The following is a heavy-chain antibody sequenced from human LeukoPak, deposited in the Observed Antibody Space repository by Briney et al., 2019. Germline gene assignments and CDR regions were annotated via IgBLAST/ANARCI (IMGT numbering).Heavy chain of an antibody. D-gene: IGHD3-10*01. CDR1: GGTFSSYA. V-gene: IGHV1-69*01. CDR2: IIPIFGTA. J-gene: IGHJ4*02. Sequence: SVKVSCKASGGTFSSYAISWVRQAPGQGLEWMGGIIPIFGTANYAQKFQGRVTITADESTSTAYMELSSLRSEDTAVYYCARDEATRPGAFDYWGQGTLVTVSS. CDR3: ARDEATRPGAFDY.